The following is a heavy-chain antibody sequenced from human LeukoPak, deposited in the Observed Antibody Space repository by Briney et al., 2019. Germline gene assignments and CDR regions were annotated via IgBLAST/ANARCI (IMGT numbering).Heavy chain of an antibody. V-gene: IGHV3-7*01. Sequence: PGGSLRLSCAASGFTFSSYWMSWVRQAPGKGLEWVANIKQDGSEKYYVDSVKGRFTISRDNAKNSLYLQMNSLRAEDTAVYYCARDGAGGSYSVYYYGMDVWGQGTTVTVSS. CDR3: ARDGAGGSYSVYYYGMDV. CDR1: GFTFSSYW. D-gene: IGHD1-26*01. J-gene: IGHJ6*02. CDR2: IKQDGSEK.